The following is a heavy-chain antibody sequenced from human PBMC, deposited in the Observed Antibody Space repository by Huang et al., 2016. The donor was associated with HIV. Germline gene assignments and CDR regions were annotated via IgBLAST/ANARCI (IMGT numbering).Heavy chain of an antibody. CDR1: GFKFSNYW. CDR2: IKIDVRTT. Sequence: EEHLVESGGGLVQPGGSLSLSCEASGFKFSNYWMQWVRQAPGKGLIWVSRIKIDVRTTDYADSVKGRFTISIDNAKNTLYLQMSSLTAEDTAIYYCARAGGFEIWGQGTVVTVSS. CDR3: ARAGGFEI. V-gene: IGHV3-74*01. D-gene: IGHD2-15*01. J-gene: IGHJ3*02.